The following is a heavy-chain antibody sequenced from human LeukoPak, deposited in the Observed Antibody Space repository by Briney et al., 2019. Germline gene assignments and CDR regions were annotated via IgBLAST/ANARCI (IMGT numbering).Heavy chain of an antibody. D-gene: IGHD1-1*01. Sequence: GGSLRLSCAASGFTFSNYAMSWVRQAPGKALEWVSTISGSGGSTFYADSVKGRFTISRDNSKNTLYLQMNSLRAEDTAVYYCAKGLTTAGTSRGLDVWGQGTTVTVSS. V-gene: IGHV3-23*01. CDR3: AKGLTTAGTSRGLDV. CDR2: ISGSGGST. CDR1: GFTFSNYA. J-gene: IGHJ6*02.